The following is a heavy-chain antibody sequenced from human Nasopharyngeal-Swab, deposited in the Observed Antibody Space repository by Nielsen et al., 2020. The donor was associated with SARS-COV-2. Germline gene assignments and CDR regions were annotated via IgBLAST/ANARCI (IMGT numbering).Heavy chain of an antibody. D-gene: IGHD6-13*01. CDR1: GFTFSSYA. Sequence: GGSLRLSCAASGFTFSSYAMSWVRQAPGKGLEWVSAISGSGGSTYYADSVKGRFTISRDNSKNTLYLQMNSLRAEDTALYYCAKDSSSWYKRDFDYWGQGTLVTVSS. J-gene: IGHJ4*02. CDR3: AKDSSSWYKRDFDY. CDR2: ISGSGGST. V-gene: IGHV3-23*01.